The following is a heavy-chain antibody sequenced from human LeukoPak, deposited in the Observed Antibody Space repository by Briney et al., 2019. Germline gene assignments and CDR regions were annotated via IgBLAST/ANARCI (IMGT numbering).Heavy chain of an antibody. D-gene: IGHD3-10*01. CDR2: INHSGST. Sequence: PSETLSLTCAVYGGSFSGYYWSWIRQPPGKGLEWIGEINHSGSTNYNPSLKSRVTISVDTSKNQFSLKLSSVTAADTAVYYCARHQNYYGSGSYYRPRYYFDYWGQGTLVTVSS. J-gene: IGHJ4*02. CDR1: GGSFSGYY. V-gene: IGHV4-34*01. CDR3: ARHQNYYGSGSYYRPRYYFDY.